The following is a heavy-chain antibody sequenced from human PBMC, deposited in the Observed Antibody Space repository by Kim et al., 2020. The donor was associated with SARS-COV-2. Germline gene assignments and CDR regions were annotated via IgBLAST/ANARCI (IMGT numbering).Heavy chain of an antibody. CDR1: GGSFSGYY. D-gene: IGHD3-22*01. Sequence: SETLSLTCAVYGGSFSGYYWSWIRQPPGKGLEWIGEINHSGSTNYNPSLKSRVTISVDTSKNQFSLKLSSVTAADTAVYYCASKGIWGSGYYYGRRGFDYWGQGTLVTVSS. J-gene: IGHJ4*02. CDR3: ASKGIWGSGYYYGRRGFDY. V-gene: IGHV4-34*01. CDR2: INHSGST.